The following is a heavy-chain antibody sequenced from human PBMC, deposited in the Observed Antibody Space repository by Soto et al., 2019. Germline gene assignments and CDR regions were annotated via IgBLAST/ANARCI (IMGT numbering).Heavy chain of an antibody. Sequence: QVQLVESGGGVVQPGRSLRLSCAASGFTFSSYAMHWVRQAPGKGLEWVAVISYDGSNKYYADSVKGRFTISRDNSKNKLYLQMNSLRAEDTAVYYCARTPVRGYIVAYDMDVWGPGSTVTVSS. CDR1: GFTFSSYA. CDR2: ISYDGSNK. V-gene: IGHV3-30-3*01. CDR3: ARTPVRGYIVAYDMDV. D-gene: IGHD2-15*01. J-gene: IGHJ6*02.